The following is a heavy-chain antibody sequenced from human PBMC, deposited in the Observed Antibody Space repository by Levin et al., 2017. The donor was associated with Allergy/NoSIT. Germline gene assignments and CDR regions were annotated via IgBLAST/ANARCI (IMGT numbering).Heavy chain of an antibody. CDR3: AKDWRRWQQLVQGHYYDYGMDV. J-gene: IGHJ6*02. CDR2: ISYDGSNK. CDR1: GFTFSSYG. D-gene: IGHD6-13*01. Sequence: GESLKISCAASGFTFSSYGMHWVRQAPGKGLELVAVISYDGSNKYYADSVKGRFTISRDNSKNTLYLQMNSLRAEDTAVYYCAKDWRRWQQLVQGHYYDYGMDVWGQGTTVTVSS. V-gene: IGHV3-30*18.